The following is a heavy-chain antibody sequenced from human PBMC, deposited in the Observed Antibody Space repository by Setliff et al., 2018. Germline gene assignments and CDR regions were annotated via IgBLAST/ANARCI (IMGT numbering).Heavy chain of an antibody. CDR1: GGSINSMSYY. Sequence: SETLSLTCTVSGGSINSMSYYWGWIRQPPGKGLEWIGSIYHSGSSYYNPSLRSQVTLSIDTSKNQFSLKLSSVTAADAALYYCAASRAYTGAVEEWFLPKTFDFWGQGSPVTVSS. V-gene: IGHV4-39*07. CDR3: AASRAYTGAVEEWFLPKTFDF. J-gene: IGHJ4*02. D-gene: IGHD3-10*01. CDR2: IYHSGSS.